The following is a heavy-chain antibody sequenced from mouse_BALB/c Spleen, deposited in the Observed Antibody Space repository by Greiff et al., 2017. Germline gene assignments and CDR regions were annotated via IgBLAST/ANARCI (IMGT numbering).Heavy chain of an antibody. J-gene: IGHJ4*01. V-gene: IGHV1-4*02. CDR2: INPSSGYT. D-gene: IGHD2-10*01. Sequence: QVQLQQSAAELARPGASVKMSCKASGYTFTSYTMHWVKQRPGQGLEWIGYINPSSGYTEYNQKFKDKTTLTADKSSSTAYMQLISLTSEDSEVYYGAVSFYCNHYAMDYWGQGTSVTVSS. CDR1: GYTFTSYT. CDR3: AVSFYCNHYAMDY.